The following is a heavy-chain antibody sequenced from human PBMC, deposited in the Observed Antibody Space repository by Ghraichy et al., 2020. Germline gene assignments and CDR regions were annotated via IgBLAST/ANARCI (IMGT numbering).Heavy chain of an antibody. CDR1: GGSISSGGYS. CDR3: ARDPTYYYGSGSYRAFDI. D-gene: IGHD3-10*01. CDR2: IYYSRST. V-gene: IGHV4-30-4*07. J-gene: IGHJ3*02. Sequence: SETLSLTCAVSGGSISSGGYSWSWIRQPPGKGLEWIGYIYYSRSTYYNPSLKSRVTISVDTSKNQFSLKLSSVTAADTAVYYCARDPTYYYGSGSYRAFDIWGQGTMVTVSS.